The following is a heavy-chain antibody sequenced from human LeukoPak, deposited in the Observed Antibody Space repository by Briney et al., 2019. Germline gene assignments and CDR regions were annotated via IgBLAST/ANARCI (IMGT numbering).Heavy chain of an antibody. J-gene: IGHJ3*01. V-gene: IGHV3-20*04. CDR2: ITWNGGNT. Sequence: AGGSLRLSCAASGFTFDDYGMSWVRQAPGKGLEWVSGITWNGGNTVFGDSVKGRFTISRDNAKNSLYLQMNNLRAEDTALYYCARRIAVAGGGIAFDLWGQGTMVTVSS. CDR1: GFTFDDYG. D-gene: IGHD6-19*01. CDR3: ARRIAVAGGGIAFDL.